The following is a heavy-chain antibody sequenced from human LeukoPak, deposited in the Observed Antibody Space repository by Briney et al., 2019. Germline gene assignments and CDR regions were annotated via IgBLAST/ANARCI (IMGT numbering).Heavy chain of an antibody. CDR2: IYSGGST. D-gene: IGHD3-22*01. CDR1: GFNFSIYG. J-gene: IGHJ4*02. CDR3: AREDYYDSSGYRNY. Sequence: QPGGSLRLSCAASGFNFSIYGMTWVRQAPGKGLEWVSVIYSGGSTYYADSVKGRFTISRDNSKNTLYLQMNSLRAEDTAVYYCAREDYYDSSGYRNYWGQGTLVTVSS. V-gene: IGHV3-66*01.